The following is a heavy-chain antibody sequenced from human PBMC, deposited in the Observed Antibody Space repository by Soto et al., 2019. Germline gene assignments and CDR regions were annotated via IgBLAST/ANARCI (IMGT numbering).Heavy chain of an antibody. D-gene: IGHD4-17*01. CDR2: IYYSGST. J-gene: IGHJ3*02. CDR1: AGSISSGDYY. CDR3: ARVLYYDDNEAFDI. V-gene: IGHV4-31*03. Sequence: HVQLQESGPGLVKPSQTLSLTCTVSAGSISSGDYYWSWIRQHPGKGLEWIGYIYYSGSTYYNPSLKSRVIISVDTSKKQFSLKLSSVTAADTAVYYCARVLYYDDNEAFDIWGQGTMVTVSS.